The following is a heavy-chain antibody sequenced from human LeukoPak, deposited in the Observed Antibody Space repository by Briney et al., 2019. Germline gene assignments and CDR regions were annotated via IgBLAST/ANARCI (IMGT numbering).Heavy chain of an antibody. D-gene: IGHD3-3*01. CDR2: INPNSGGT. V-gene: IGHV1-2*02. J-gene: IGHJ5*02. CDR1: GYTFTGYY. Sequence: ASVKVSCKASGYTFTGYYMHWVRQAPGQGLEWMGWINPNSGGTNYAQKFQGRVTMTRDTSISTAYMELSRLRSDDTAVYYCARETTELRFLEWLRVRLINWFDPWGQGTLVTVSS. CDR3: ARETTELRFLEWLRVRLINWFDP.